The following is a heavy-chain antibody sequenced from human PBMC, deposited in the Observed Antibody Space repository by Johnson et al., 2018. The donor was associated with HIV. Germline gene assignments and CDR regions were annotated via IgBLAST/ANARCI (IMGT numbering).Heavy chain of an antibody. J-gene: IGHJ3*02. CDR1: GFTFSSYG. CDR2: IWYDGSNK. D-gene: IGHD5-18*01. CDR3: AKDLSGYSYGYGAFDI. V-gene: IGHV3-33*06. Sequence: QVQLVESGGGVVQPGRSLRLSCAASGFTFSSYGMHWVRQAPGKGLEWVAVIWYDGSNKYYADSVKGRFTISRDNSKNTLYLQMNSLRAEDTAVYYFAKDLSGYSYGYGAFDIWGQGTMVTVSS.